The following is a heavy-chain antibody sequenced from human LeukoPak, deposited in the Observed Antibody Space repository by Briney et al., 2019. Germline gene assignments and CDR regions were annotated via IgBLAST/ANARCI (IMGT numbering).Heavy chain of an antibody. CDR2: ISYSEST. D-gene: IGHD2-15*01. J-gene: IGHJ4*02. CDR1: GGSISSFY. CDR3: ARLYCNGASCFPPDC. V-gene: IGHV4-59*01. Sequence: KPSETLSLTCTVSGGSISSFYWSWIRQPPGKGLEWIGYISYSESTNCNPSLKSRVTMSLDTSRNQFSVKLTSVTAADTAVYYCARLYCNGASCFPPDCWGQGTLVTVSS.